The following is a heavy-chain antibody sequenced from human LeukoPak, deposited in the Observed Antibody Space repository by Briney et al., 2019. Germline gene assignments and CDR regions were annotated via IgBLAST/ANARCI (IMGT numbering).Heavy chain of an antibody. V-gene: IGHV3-30*18. CDR1: GFTFSSYG. CDR2: ISYGGSNK. J-gene: IGHJ6*03. CDR3: AKMKGSSSWSDQYYYYYYYMDV. D-gene: IGHD6-13*01. Sequence: GGSLRLSCAASGFTFSSYGMHWVRQAPGKGLEWVAVISYGGSNKYYADSVKGRFTISRDNSKNTLYLQMNSLRAEDTAVYYCAKMKGSSSWSDQYYYYYYYMDVWGKGTTVTVSS.